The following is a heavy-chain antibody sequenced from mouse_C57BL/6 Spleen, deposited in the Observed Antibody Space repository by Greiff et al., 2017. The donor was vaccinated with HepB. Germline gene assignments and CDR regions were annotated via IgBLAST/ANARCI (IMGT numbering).Heavy chain of an antibody. V-gene: IGHV1-82*01. Sequence: VQLQQSGPELVKPGASVKISCKASGYAFSSSWMNWVKQRPGKGLEWIGRIYPGDGDTNYNGKFKGKATLTADKSSSTAYMQLSSLTSEDSAVYFCARSGYDYDGWFAYWGQGTLVTVSA. CDR3: ARSGYDYDGWFAY. CDR1: GYAFSSSW. J-gene: IGHJ3*01. D-gene: IGHD2-4*01. CDR2: IYPGDGDT.